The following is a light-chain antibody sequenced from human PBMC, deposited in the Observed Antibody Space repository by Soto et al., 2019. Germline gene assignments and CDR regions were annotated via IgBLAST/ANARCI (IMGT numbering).Light chain of an antibody. CDR1: SGDVGGYNY. CDR2: EVS. J-gene: IGLJ3*02. CDR3: TSYTASSTHGV. V-gene: IGLV2-14*01. Sequence: QSALTQPASVSGSPGPSITISCTGTSGDVGGYNYVSWYQQHPGKAPKLMIYEVSNRPSGVSNRFSGSKSGNTASLTISGLQAEDEAEYYCTSYTASSTHGVFGGGTKVTVL.